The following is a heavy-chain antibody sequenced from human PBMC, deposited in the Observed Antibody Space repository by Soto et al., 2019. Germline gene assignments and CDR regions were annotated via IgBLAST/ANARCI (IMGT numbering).Heavy chain of an antibody. CDR2: IYHSGST. CDR1: SGSIISSNW. CDR3: ARRVIAVAGKFDY. Sequence: PSETLSLTCAVSSGSIISSNWWSWVRQPPGKGLEWIGEIYHSGSTNYNPSLKSRVTISVDKSKNQFSLKLSSVTAADTAVYYCARRVIAVAGKFDYWGQGTLVTVSS. D-gene: IGHD6-19*01. J-gene: IGHJ4*02. V-gene: IGHV4-4*02.